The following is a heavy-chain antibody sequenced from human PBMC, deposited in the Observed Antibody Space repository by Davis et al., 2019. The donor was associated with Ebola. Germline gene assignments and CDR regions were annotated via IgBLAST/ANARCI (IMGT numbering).Heavy chain of an antibody. Sequence: GESLKISCAASGFTFSRHGMHWVRKAPGKGPEWLAVVSLDGRTTFYADSVKGRFTISRDNSRNTLYLQMNSLRSEDTAEYYCAKEEGTKGHWLPHFDYWGQGTPVTVSS. CDR2: VSLDGRTT. CDR3: AKEEGTKGHWLPHFDY. V-gene: IGHV3-30*18. J-gene: IGHJ4*02. CDR1: GFTFSRHG. D-gene: IGHD6-19*01.